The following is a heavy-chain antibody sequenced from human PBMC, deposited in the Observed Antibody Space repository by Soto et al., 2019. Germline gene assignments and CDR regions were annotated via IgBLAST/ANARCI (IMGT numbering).Heavy chain of an antibody. D-gene: IGHD6-13*01. J-gene: IGHJ4*02. Sequence: EVQLVESGGGLVKPGGSLRLSCAASGFTFSSYSMNWVRQAPGKGLEWVSSISSSSSSIYYADSVKGRFTISRDHAKTSLYLQMNSLRDEETVVYYCARDGQATSSSLYFGPDYWGQVTLVTVSS. V-gene: IGHV3-21*01. CDR3: ARDGQATSSSLYFGPDY. CDR1: GFTFSSYS. CDR2: ISSSSSSI.